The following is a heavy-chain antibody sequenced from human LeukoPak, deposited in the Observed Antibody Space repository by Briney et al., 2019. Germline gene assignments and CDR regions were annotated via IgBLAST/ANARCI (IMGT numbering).Heavy chain of an antibody. V-gene: IGHV3-30*04. J-gene: IGHJ4*02. D-gene: IGHD1-26*01. CDR2: ISYDGSNK. Sequence: GGSLRLSCAASGFTFSSYAMHWVRQAPGKGLEWVAVISYDGSNKYYADSVKGRFTISRDNSKNTLYLQMNSLRAEDTAVYYCARDLSGYFDYWGQGTLVTVSS. CDR3: ARDLSGYFDY. CDR1: GFTFSSYA.